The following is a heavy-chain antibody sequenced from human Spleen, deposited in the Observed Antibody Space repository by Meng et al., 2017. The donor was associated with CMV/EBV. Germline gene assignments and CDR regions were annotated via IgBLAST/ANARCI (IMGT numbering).Heavy chain of an antibody. D-gene: IGHD5-24*01. CDR1: SGSISTSSYY. J-gene: IGHJ4*02. CDR3: ARGDTISGYY. V-gene: IGHV4-39*07. Sequence: CCVSSGSISTSSYYWAWIRQSPGKGLEWIGSMYYNGSPNYNPSLKSRVTISADTSKNQFSLKVTSVTAADTAVYYCARGDTISGYYWGQGTLVTVSS. CDR2: MYYNGSP.